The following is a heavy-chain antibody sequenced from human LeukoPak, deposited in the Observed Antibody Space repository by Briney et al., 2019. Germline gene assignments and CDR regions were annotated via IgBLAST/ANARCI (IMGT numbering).Heavy chain of an antibody. J-gene: IGHJ4*02. CDR3: AKDDLGYCSSTSCYAGYFDY. CDR2: ISGSGGST. V-gene: IGHV3-23*01. Sequence: GGSLRLSCAASGFTFSSYAMSWVRQAPGKGLEWVSAISGSGGSTYYADSVKGRFTISRDNSKNTLYLQMNSLRAEDTAVYYCAKDDLGYCSSTSCYAGYFDYWGREPWSPSPQ. CDR1: GFTFSSYA. D-gene: IGHD2-2*01.